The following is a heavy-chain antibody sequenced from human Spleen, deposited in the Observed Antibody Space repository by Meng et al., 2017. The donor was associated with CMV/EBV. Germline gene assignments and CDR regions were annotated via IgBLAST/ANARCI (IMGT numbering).Heavy chain of an antibody. CDR3: ARERVWELRYYYYYGMDV. J-gene: IGHJ6*02. D-gene: IGHD1-26*01. CDR2: INPNNGAT. CDR1: GYSFIKYG. Sequence: ASVKVSCKASGYSFIKYGISWVRQAPGQGLEWMGRINPNNGATNYAQKFQGRVTMTRDTSIRTAYMELSSLTSDDTAVYYCARERVWELRYYYYYGMDVWGQGTTVTVSS. V-gene: IGHV1-2*02.